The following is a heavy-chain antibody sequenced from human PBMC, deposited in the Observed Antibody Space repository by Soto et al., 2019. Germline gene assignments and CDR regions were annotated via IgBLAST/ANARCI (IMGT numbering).Heavy chain of an antibody. Sequence: ASVKVSCKASGYPFTTYGISWVRQAPGQGLEWMGWISGYNGDTNYAQKFQGRVTMTIDTSTGTAYMEVRSLTSDDTAVYYCAKNGQPPYYYYVLDVWGQGTKVIVSS. D-gene: IGHD2-8*01. CDR2: ISGYNGDT. CDR3: AKNGQPPYYYYVLDV. CDR1: GYPFTTYG. V-gene: IGHV1-18*01. J-gene: IGHJ6*02.